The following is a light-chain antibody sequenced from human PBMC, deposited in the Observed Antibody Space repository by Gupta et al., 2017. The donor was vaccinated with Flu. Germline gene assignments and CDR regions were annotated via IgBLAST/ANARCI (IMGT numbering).Light chain of an antibody. CDR2: GAS. CDR1: QSVSSN. V-gene: IGKV3-15*01. CDR3: QQYNNWPLT. Sequence: EIVMTQSPATLSVSPGERATLSCRASQSVSSNLAWYQQKPGQAPRRLIYGASTRATGIPARFSGSGSGTEFTLTISSLQSEDFAVYSCQQYNNWPLTFGGGTTVEIK. J-gene: IGKJ4*01.